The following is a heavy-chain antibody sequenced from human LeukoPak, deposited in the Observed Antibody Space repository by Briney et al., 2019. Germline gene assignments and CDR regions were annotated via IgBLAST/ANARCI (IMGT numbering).Heavy chain of an antibody. CDR3: ATPGIAAAGTTYFDY. D-gene: IGHD6-13*01. J-gene: IGHJ4*02. V-gene: IGHV1-24*01. CDR2: FDPEDGET. CDR1: GYTLTELS. Sequence: EASVKVSCKVSGYTLTELSMHWERQAPGKGLEWMGGFDPEDGETIYAQKFQGRVTMTEDTSTDTAYMELSSLRSEDTAVYYCATPGIAAAGTTYFDYWGQGTLVTVSS.